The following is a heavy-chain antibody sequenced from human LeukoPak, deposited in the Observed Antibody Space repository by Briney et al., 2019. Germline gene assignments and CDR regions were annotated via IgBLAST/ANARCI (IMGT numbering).Heavy chain of an antibody. Sequence: ASVKVSCKASAYTFVSYDISWVRQAPGQGLEWMGWISTHEGNTKYAEKFQGRVTMTTDTSTNTVYMEVRNLRSDDTAVYYCARISSMSRLYYYYGMDVWGQGTTVTVSS. V-gene: IGHV1-18*01. J-gene: IGHJ6*02. CDR3: ARISSMSRLYYYYGMDV. CDR2: ISTHEGNT. CDR1: AYTFVSYD. D-gene: IGHD2-2*01.